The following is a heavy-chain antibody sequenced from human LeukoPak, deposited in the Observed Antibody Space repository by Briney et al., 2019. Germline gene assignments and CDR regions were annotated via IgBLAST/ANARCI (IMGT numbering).Heavy chain of an antibody. V-gene: IGHV3-23*01. J-gene: IGHJ4*02. CDR3: AKGGKWDVTPFDY. D-gene: IGHD1-26*01. Sequence: PGGSLRLSCVPSGFTFTSYSMNWVRQAPGKGQEWVSTISGGGGSTYYAYSVKGRFTISRDNSKNTLYLQVNSLRAEDTAVYYCAKGGKWDVTPFDYWGQGTPVTVSS. CDR2: ISGGGGST. CDR1: GFTFTSYS.